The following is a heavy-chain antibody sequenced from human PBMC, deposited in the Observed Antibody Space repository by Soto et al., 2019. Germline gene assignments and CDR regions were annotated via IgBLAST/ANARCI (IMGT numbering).Heavy chain of an antibody. CDR3: ARDLGRSGSYYRTWYFDL. J-gene: IGHJ2*01. CDR1: GYTFTGYY. CDR2: INPNSGDT. Sequence: QVQLVQSGAEVKKPGASVKVSCKASGYTFTGYYMHWVRQAPGQGLEWMGWINPNSGDTNYAQKFQGRVTMTRDTSISTAYMELSRLRSDDTAVYYCARDLGRSGSYYRTWYFDLWGRGTLVTVSS. V-gene: IGHV1-2*02. D-gene: IGHD1-26*01.